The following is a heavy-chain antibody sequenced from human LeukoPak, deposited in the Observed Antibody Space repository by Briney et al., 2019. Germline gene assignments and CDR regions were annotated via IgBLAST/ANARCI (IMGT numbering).Heavy chain of an antibody. CDR2: IYYSGST. J-gene: IGHJ4*02. D-gene: IGHD1-1*01. V-gene: IGHV4-59*08. CDR3: ARHVKGKTGNWALYY. Sequence: SETLSLTCTVSGGSISSYYWSWIRQPPGKGLEWIGYIYYSGSTNYNPSLKSRVTISVDTSKNQFSLKLSSVTAADTAVYYCARHVKGKTGNWALYYWGQGTLVTVSS. CDR1: GGSISSYY.